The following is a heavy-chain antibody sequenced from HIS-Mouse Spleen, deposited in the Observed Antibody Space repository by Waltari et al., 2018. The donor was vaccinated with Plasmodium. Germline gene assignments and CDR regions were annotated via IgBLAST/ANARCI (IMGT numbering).Heavy chain of an antibody. V-gene: IGHV3-30*18. CDR2: ISYDGSNK. J-gene: IGHJ4*02. CDR3: AKEVLGYYDFWSRPDY. CDR1: GFTLSSYG. D-gene: IGHD3-3*01. Sequence: QVQLVESGGGVVQPGRSLRPSCAASGFTLSSYGMHWFRQAPGKGLEWVAVISYDGSNKYYADSVKGRFTISRDNSKNTLYLQMNSLRAEDTAVYYCAKEVLGYYDFWSRPDYWGQGTLVTVSS.